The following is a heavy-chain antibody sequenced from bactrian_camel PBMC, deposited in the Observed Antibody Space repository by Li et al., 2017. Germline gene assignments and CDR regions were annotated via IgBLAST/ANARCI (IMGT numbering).Heavy chain of an antibody. CDR3: AAGGLYDCYSGFSGRDFEY. V-gene: IGHV3-3*01. CDR1: GYTVSSNS. D-gene: IGHD3*01. CDR2: ISWSGGST. Sequence: HVQLVESGGGSVQAGGSLRLSCAASGYTVSSNSMGWFRQAPGKEREGVSCISWSGGSTYYADSVKGRFAIFQDNAKSTVYLQMNNLEPEDTAIYYCAAGGLYDCYSGFSGRDFEYWGQGTQVTVS. J-gene: IGHJ4*01.